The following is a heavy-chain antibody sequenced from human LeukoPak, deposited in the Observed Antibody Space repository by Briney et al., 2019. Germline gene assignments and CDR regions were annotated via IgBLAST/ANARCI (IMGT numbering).Heavy chain of an antibody. CDR3: ARDHPDYGDYYYYGMDV. J-gene: IGHJ6*02. Sequence: GGSLRLSCAASGFTFSSYWMSWVRQAPGKGLEWVANIKQDGSEKYYVDSVKGRFTISRDNAKNSLYLQMNSLRAEDTAVYYCARDHPDYGDYYYYGMDVWGQGTTVTVSS. CDR2: IKQDGSEK. CDR1: GFTFSSYW. D-gene: IGHD4-17*01. V-gene: IGHV3-7*01.